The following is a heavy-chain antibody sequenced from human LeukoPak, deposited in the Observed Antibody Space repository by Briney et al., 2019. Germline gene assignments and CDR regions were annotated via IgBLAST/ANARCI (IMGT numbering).Heavy chain of an antibody. CDR2: ISAYNGNT. CDR3: ARTQQRKGAAAGTPYYYYYYGMDV. CDR1: GYTFTSYG. J-gene: IGHJ6*02. Sequence: GASVKVSCKASGYTFTSYGINWVRQAPGQGLEWMGWISAYNGNTNYAQKLQGRVTMTTDTSTSTAYMELRSLRSDDTAVYYCARTQQRKGAAAGTPYYYYYYGMDVWGQGTTVTVSS. V-gene: IGHV1-18*01. D-gene: IGHD6-13*01.